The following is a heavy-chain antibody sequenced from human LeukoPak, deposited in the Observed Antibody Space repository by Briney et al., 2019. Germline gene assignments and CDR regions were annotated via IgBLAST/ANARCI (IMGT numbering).Heavy chain of an antibody. D-gene: IGHD3-22*01. V-gene: IGHV4-61*02. CDR3: ARGPYSYDSSGAFDI. CDR1: GDSISSGDSY. Sequence: IPSQTLSLTCTVSGDSISSGDSYWSWIRQPAGKGLEWIGRISSSGSTNYNPSLKSRVTISVDTSKNQFSLKLSSVTAADTAVYFCARGPYSYDSSGAFDIWGQGTMVTVSS. CDR2: ISSSGST. J-gene: IGHJ3*02.